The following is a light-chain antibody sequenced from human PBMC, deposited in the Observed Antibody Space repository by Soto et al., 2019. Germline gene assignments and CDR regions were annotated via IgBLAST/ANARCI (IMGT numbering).Light chain of an antibody. Sequence: EMVLTQSPGTLSLSPGERATLSCRASQSVSSSYLAWYQQKPGQAPRLLIYGASSRATGIPDRFSGSGSGTDFTLTISRLEPEDFEVYYCQQYGSSPAFGAGTKVDIK. CDR2: GAS. CDR1: QSVSSSY. J-gene: IGKJ3*01. CDR3: QQYGSSPA. V-gene: IGKV3-20*01.